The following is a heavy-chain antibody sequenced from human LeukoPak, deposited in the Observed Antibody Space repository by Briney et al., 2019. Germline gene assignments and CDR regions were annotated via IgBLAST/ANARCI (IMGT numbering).Heavy chain of an antibody. D-gene: IGHD3-22*01. J-gene: IGHJ5*02. CDR3: AREPPHHYYDSSGYLNWFDP. CDR2: INHSGST. Sequence: SETLSLTCAVYGGSFSGYYWSWIRQPPGKGLEWIGEINHSGSTNYNPSLKSRVTISVDTSKNQFSLKLSSVTAADTAVYYCAREPPHHYYDSSGYLNWFDPWGQGTLVTVSS. V-gene: IGHV4-34*01. CDR1: GGSFSGYY.